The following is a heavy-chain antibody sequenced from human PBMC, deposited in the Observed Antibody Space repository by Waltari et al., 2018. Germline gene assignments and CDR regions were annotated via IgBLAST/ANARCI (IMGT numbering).Heavy chain of an antibody. CDR2: IYHSGST. D-gene: IGHD6-13*01. CDR1: GYSISSGYY. V-gene: IGHV4-38-2*01. CDR3: ARLPVSSSSWYPYFDY. J-gene: IGHJ4*02. Sequence: QVQLQESGPGLVKPSETLSLTCAVSGYSISSGYYWGWTRQPPGKGLAWMGSIYHSGSTHHHPSLKSRVTISVDTSKNQFSLKLSSVTAADTAVYYCARLPVSSSSWYPYFDYWGQGTLVTVSS.